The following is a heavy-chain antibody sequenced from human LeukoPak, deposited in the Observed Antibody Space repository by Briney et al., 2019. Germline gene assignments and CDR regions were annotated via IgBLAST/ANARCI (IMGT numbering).Heavy chain of an antibody. J-gene: IGHJ3*02. CDR3: ATPRDGDYQNDAFDI. Sequence: ASVKVSCKASGLTFTSSAMQWVRQARGQRLEWIGWIVVGSGNTNYAQKFQERVTITRDMSTSTAYMELSSLRSEDTAVYYCATPRDGDYQNDAFDIWGQGTMVTVSS. CDR1: GLTFTSSA. CDR2: IVVGSGNT. D-gene: IGHD4-17*01. V-gene: IGHV1-58*02.